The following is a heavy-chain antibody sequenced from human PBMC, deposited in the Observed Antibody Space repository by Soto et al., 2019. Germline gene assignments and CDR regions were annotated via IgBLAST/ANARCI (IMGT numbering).Heavy chain of an antibody. CDR2: ISGSGGST. CDR1: GFTFSSYA. D-gene: IGHD3-16*01. J-gene: IGHJ3*02. Sequence: GGSLRLSCAASGFTFSSYAMSWVRQAPGKGLEWVSAISGSGGSTYYADSVKGRFTISRDNSKNTLYLQMNSLRAEDTAVYYCAKSGAYDYIWGSDFAFDIWGQGTMVTVSS. CDR3: AKSGAYDYIWGSDFAFDI. V-gene: IGHV3-23*01.